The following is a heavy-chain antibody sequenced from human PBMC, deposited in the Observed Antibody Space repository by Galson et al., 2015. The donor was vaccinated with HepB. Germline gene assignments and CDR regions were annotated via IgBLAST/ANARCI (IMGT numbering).Heavy chain of an antibody. V-gene: IGHV3-33*01. Sequence: SLRLSCAASGITFRNYGMHWVRQAPGKGLEWVTVIWYGGSNKYYADSVKGRFTISRDNSKNTLYLQMNTLRAEDTAVYYCATVVGSYYLPHSWGQGTLVTVSS. J-gene: IGHJ4*02. CDR2: IWYGGSNK. CDR1: GITFRNYG. D-gene: IGHD1-26*01. CDR3: ATVVGSYYLPHS.